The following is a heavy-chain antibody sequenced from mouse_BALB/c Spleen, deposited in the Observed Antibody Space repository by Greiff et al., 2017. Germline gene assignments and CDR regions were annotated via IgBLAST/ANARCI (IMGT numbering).Heavy chain of an antibody. J-gene: IGHJ2*01. CDR2: ISYSGST. CDR3: AREGIYDGYYDY. V-gene: IGHV3-2*02. Sequence: EVQRVESGPGLVKPSQSLSLTCTVTGYSITSDYAWNWIRQFPGNKLEWMGYISYSGSTSYNPSLKSRISITRDTSKNQFFLQLNSVTTEDTATYYCAREGIYDGYYDYWGQGTTLTVSS. D-gene: IGHD2-3*01. CDR1: GYSITSDYA.